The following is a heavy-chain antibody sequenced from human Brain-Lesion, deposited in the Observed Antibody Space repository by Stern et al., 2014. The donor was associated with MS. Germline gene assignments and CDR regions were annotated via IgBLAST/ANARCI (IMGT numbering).Heavy chain of an antibody. V-gene: IGHV4-31*03. Sequence: VQLVESGPGLVKPSQTLSLTCTVSGGAVSSGDRYWSWIRQHPAKGLEWIGYISYSGNTYYNPSLERRVTISMDRSKNQFSLKLRSVTAADTAVYYCARVTEFLRFFYPDYWGQGIRVTVSS. CDR1: GGAVSSGDRY. D-gene: IGHD3-3*01. CDR2: ISYSGNT. CDR3: ARVTEFLRFFYPDY. J-gene: IGHJ4*02.